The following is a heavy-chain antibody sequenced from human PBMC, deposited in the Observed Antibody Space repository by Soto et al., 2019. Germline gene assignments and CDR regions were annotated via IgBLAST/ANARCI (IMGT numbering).Heavy chain of an antibody. CDR1: GYTFTSYG. Sequence: QVQLVQSGAEVKKPGASVKVSCKASGYTFTSYGISWVRQAPGQGLEWMGWISAYNGNTNYAQKLQGRVTMTTDTATSTAYMELRSLRSDDTAGYYCARDRATGTTGYYGMDVWGQGTTVTVSS. J-gene: IGHJ6*02. CDR2: ISAYNGNT. CDR3: ARDRATGTTGYYGMDV. D-gene: IGHD1-1*01. V-gene: IGHV1-18*01.